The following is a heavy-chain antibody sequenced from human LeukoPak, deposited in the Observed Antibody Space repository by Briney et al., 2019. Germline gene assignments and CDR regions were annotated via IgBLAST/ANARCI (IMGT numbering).Heavy chain of an antibody. V-gene: IGHV4-34*01. J-gene: IGHJ4*02. Sequence: SETLSLTCAVYGGSFSGYYWSWIRQPPGKGLEWIGEINHSGSTNYNPSLKSRVTISVDTSKNQFSLELSSVTAADTAVYYCASLVRFDYWGQGTLVTVSS. CDR2: INHSGST. CDR1: GGSFSGYY. D-gene: IGHD6-13*01. CDR3: ASLVRFDY.